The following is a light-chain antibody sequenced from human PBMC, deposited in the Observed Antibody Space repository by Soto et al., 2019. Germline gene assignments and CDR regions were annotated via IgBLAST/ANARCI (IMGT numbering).Light chain of an antibody. CDR1: SSNIGNNH. Sequence: QSVLTQPPSVSAAPGQKVTISCSGSSSNIGNNHVFWYQQLPGTAPKLLIFDTNKRPSGIPDRFSGSKSGTSATLGITGLQTGDEADYYCGTWDSSLSAVIFGGGTKLTVL. V-gene: IGLV1-51*01. CDR2: DTN. J-gene: IGLJ2*01. CDR3: GTWDSSLSAVI.